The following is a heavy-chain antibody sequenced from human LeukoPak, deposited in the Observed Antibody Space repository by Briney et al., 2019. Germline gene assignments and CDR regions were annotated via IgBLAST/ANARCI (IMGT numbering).Heavy chain of an antibody. J-gene: IGHJ4*02. CDR1: GFTVSSNY. CDR2: IYNGGST. V-gene: IGHV3-53*01. Sequence: PGGSLRLSCAASGFTVSSNYMSWVRQAPGKGLEWVSVIYNGGSTYYADSVKGRFTISRDNSKNTLYLQMNSLRAEDTAVYYCARVHYDILTGYMYGIDYWGQGTLVTVSS. CDR3: ARVHYDILTGYMYGIDY. D-gene: IGHD3-9*01.